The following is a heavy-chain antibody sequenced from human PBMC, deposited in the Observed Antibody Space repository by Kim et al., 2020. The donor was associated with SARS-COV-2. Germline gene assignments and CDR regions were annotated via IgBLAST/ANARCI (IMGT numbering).Heavy chain of an antibody. CDR3: ARPSYYDSSGAFDY. V-gene: IGHV3-33*05. D-gene: IGHD3-22*01. Sequence: GGSLRLSCAASGFSFSSYGMHWVRQAPGKGLQWVAVISHDGSKKYYADSVKGRFTISRDNSENTLFLQMISLRVEDTAVYYCARPSYYDSSGAFDYWGQGTPVPVSS. CDR1: GFSFSSYG. CDR2: ISHDGSKK. J-gene: IGHJ4*02.